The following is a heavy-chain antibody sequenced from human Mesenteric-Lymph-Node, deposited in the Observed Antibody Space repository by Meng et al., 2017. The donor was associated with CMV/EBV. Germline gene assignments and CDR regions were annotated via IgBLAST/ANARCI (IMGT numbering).Heavy chain of an antibody. D-gene: IGHD1-1*01. CDR1: RFTFSGYW. V-gene: IGHV3-74*01. J-gene: IGHJ4*02. CDR2: IRGDEDDT. Sequence: LACAGSRFTFSGYWMHWVSQAPGKGLVWVSHIRGDEDDTNYAESMKSRFTISRDNAKNTRYLQMNNLRTEDTAVYYCARELEANDYWGQGTLVTVSS. CDR3: ARELEANDY.